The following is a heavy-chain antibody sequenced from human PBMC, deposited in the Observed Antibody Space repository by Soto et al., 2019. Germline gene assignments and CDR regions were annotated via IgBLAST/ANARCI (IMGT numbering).Heavy chain of an antibody. D-gene: IGHD1-7*01. Sequence: SETLSLTCAVSGGSFTSNNWWTWVRQPPGQGLEWIGEIYRTGSTNYTPSIKSRFTISLDKSENQFSLKVTSLTAADTAVYYCASRDPGTSVDYWGQGTLVTVSS. CDR1: GGSFTSNNW. CDR3: ASRDPGTSVDY. J-gene: IGHJ4*02. CDR2: IYRTGST. V-gene: IGHV4-4*02.